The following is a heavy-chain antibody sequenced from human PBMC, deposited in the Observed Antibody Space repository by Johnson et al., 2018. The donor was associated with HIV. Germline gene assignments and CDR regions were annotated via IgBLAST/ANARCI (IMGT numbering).Heavy chain of an antibody. J-gene: IGHJ3*02. CDR1: GFTFSSYA. CDR2: ISYDGSNK. D-gene: IGHD1-14*01. Sequence: VQLVESGGGVVQPGRSLRLSCAASGFTFSSYAMHWVRQAPGKGLEWVAVISYDGSNKYYADSVKGRFTISRDNSKNTLYLQMNSLRAEDTAVYYCARGFHRGGAFDIWGQGTMVTVSS. CDR3: ARGFHRGGAFDI. V-gene: IGHV3-30*04.